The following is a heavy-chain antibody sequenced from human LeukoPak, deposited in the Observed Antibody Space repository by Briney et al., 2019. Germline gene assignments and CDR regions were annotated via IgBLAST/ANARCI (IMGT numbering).Heavy chain of an antibody. V-gene: IGHV4-31*03. CDR2: IYYSGYT. D-gene: IGHD4-17*01. CDR3: ARVLGVTTGHTFDI. Sequence: PSQTLSLTCTVSGASINSGGFFWSWIRQHPGKGLEWIGHIYYSGYTYYNPSLTSRLAISLGTSKTQFSLRLSSVTAAATALYYGARVLGVTTGHTFDIWGQGIMVTVSS. CDR1: GASINSGGFF. J-gene: IGHJ3*02.